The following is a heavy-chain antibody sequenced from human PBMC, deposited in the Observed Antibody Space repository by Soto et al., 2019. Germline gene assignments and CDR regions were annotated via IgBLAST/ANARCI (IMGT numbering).Heavy chain of an antibody. J-gene: IGHJ3*02. D-gene: IGHD3-10*01. V-gene: IGHV3-30-3*01. Sequence: PGGSLRLSCAASGFTFSSYAMHWVRQAPGKGLEWVAVISYDGSNKYYADSVKGRFTISRDNSKNTLYLQMNSLRAEDTAVYYCARPAPHYYGSPGAFDIWGQGTMVTVSS. CDR3: ARPAPHYYGSPGAFDI. CDR2: ISYDGSNK. CDR1: GFTFSSYA.